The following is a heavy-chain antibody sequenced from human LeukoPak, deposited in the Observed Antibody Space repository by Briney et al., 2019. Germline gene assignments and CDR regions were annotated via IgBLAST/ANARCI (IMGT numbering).Heavy chain of an antibody. D-gene: IGHD5-18*01. CDR3: ARRTRTTTRKRGYSYGLIDY. V-gene: IGHV4-34*01. Sequence: SETLSLTCAVYGVSFSSYYWSWIRQPPGKGLEWIGEINHSGSTNYNPSLKSRVTISVDTSKNQFSLKLSSVTAADTAVYYCARRTRTTTRKRGYSYGLIDYWGQGTLVTVSS. CDR1: GVSFSSYY. J-gene: IGHJ4*02. CDR2: INHSGST.